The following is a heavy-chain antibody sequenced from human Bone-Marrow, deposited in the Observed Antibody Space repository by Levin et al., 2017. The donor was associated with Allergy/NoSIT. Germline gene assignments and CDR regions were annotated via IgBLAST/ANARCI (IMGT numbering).Heavy chain of an antibody. CDR3: APYSSTWGWFDP. Sequence: SSETLSLTCTVSGDSITSTTHYWTWIRQPPGKGLEWIGSMSYSGTSHYNSSLRSRVTISVDTSNNQFSLQLNSVTATDTAVYYCAPYSSTWGWFDPWGQGTLVTVSS. J-gene: IGHJ5*02. V-gene: IGHV4-39*01. CDR2: MSYSGTS. D-gene: IGHD1-26*01. CDR1: GDSITSTTHY.